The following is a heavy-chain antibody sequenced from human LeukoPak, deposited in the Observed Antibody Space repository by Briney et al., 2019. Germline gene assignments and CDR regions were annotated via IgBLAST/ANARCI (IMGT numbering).Heavy chain of an antibody. J-gene: IGHJ3*02. CDR2: INSDGSST. CDR3: ARVYDYVWGSPDDAFDI. D-gene: IGHD3-16*01. V-gene: IGHV3-74*01. Sequence: PGGSLRLSCAASGFTFSSYWMHWVRQAPGKGLVWVSRINSDGSSTSYADSVKGRFTISRDNAKNTLYLQMNSPRAEDTAVYYCARVYDYVWGSPDDAFDIWGQGTMVTVSS. CDR1: GFTFSSYW.